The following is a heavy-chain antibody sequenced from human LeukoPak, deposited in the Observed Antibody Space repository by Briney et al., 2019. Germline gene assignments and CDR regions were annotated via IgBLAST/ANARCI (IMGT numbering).Heavy chain of an antibody. CDR3: AKDRLAYSYAQPFDY. J-gene: IGHJ4*02. D-gene: IGHD5-18*01. V-gene: IGHV3-48*03. Sequence: GGSLRLSCAASGFTFSSYEMNWVRQAPGKGLEWVSYISSSGSTIYYADSVKGRFTISRDNSKNTLYLQINSLRAEDTAVYYCAKDRLAYSYAQPFDYWGQGTLVTVSS. CDR2: ISSSGSTI. CDR1: GFTFSSYE.